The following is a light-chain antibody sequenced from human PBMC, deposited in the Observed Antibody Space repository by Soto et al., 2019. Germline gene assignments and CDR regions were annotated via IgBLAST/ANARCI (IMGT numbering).Light chain of an antibody. Sequence: SALTQPASVSGSPGQSITISCTGTSSDVGGYNYVSWYQQHPGKAPKLMIYEVSNRPSGVSNRFSGSKSGNTASLTISGLQAEDEAVYYCSSYTSSSTLVVFGGGTKVTVL. CDR3: SSYTSSSTLVV. V-gene: IGLV2-14*01. J-gene: IGLJ2*01. CDR1: SSDVGGYNY. CDR2: EVS.